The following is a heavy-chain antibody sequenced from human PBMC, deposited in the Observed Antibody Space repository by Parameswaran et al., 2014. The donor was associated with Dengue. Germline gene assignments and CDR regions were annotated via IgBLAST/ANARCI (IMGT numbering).Heavy chain of an antibody. D-gene: IGHD3-10*01. V-gene: IGHV3-74*01. CDR3: ARGDYFGNYYMDV. Sequence: WIRQPPGKGLVWVSRINSDGSSTSYADSVKGRFTISRDNAKNTLYLQMNSLRAEDTAVYYCARGDYFGNYYMDVWGKGTTVTVSS. J-gene: IGHJ6*03. CDR2: INSDGSST.